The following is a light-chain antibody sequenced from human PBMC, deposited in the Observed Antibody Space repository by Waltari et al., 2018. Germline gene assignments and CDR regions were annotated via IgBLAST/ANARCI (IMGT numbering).Light chain of an antibody. J-gene: IGKJ5*01. CDR3: MQATHWPVT. CDR2: TVS. V-gene: IGKV2-30*01. Sequence: DVGLTQSPLSLPVTPGQSASISCRSSQSLVYTDGISYLNWFHQRPGQAPRRLIYTVSNRDSGVPDRFSGSGSGTDFTLMISSVEADDVGVYFCMQATHWPVTFGQGTRLEIK. CDR1: QSLVYTDGISY.